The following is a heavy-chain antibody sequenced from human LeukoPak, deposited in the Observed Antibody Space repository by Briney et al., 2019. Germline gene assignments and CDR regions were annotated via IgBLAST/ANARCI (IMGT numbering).Heavy chain of an antibody. J-gene: IGHJ5*02. D-gene: IGHD3-16*01. CDR2: IIPILGIA. CDR1: GGTFSSYA. V-gene: IGHV1-69*04. CDR3: ARDRHDYVWGSTHLNWFDP. Sequence: SVKVSCKASGGTFSSYAISWVRQAPGQGLEWMGRIIPILGIANYAQKFQGRVTITADKSTSTAYMELSSLRSEDTAVYYCARDRHDYVWGSTHLNWFDPWGQGTLVTVSS.